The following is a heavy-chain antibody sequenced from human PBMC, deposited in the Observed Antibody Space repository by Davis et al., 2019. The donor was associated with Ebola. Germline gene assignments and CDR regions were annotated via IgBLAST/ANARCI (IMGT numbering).Heavy chain of an antibody. Sequence: GESLKISCQASGYSFTGKWIGWVRQMPGKGLEWMGIIYPGDSDTRYNPSFQGQVTISADKSISTAYLQWSSLKASDTAMYYCARTWGATDEDAFDIWGQGTMVTVSS. V-gene: IGHV5-51*01. J-gene: IGHJ3*02. D-gene: IGHD3-16*01. CDR3: ARTWGATDEDAFDI. CDR2: IYPGDSDT. CDR1: GYSFTGKW.